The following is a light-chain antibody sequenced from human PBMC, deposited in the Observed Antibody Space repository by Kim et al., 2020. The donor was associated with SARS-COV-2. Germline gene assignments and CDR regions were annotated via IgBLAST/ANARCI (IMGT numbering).Light chain of an antibody. V-gene: IGKV1-17*01. J-gene: IGKJ5*01. CDR1: QDISND. CDR2: GAS. CDR3: LQHNTYPIT. Sequence: EIEMTQSPSTLSASVGDRVTLTCRASQDISNDLGWYQQNPGRAPKRLIYGASSLQSGVPSRFSGSGSGTEFTLTISSLQPEDFATYFCLQHNTYPITFGQGTRLEIK.